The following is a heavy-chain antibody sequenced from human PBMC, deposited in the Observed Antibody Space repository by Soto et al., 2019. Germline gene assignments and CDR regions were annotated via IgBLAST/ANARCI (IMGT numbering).Heavy chain of an antibody. D-gene: IGHD4-17*01. Sequence: EVQLVESGGGLVQPGRSLRLSCAASGFTFDDYAMHWVRQAPGKGLEWVSGISWNSGSIGYADSVKGRFTISRDNAKNSLYLQMNSLRAEDTALYYCACSLRSGDYDAFDIWGQGTMVTVSS. J-gene: IGHJ3*02. CDR3: ACSLRSGDYDAFDI. CDR1: GFTFDDYA. CDR2: ISWNSGSI. V-gene: IGHV3-9*01.